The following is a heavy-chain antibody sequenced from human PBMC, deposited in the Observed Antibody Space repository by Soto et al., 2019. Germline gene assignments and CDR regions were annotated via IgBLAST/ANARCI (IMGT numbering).Heavy chain of an antibody. Sequence: SDTLSLTCTVSGGSISSYYWSWIRQPPGKDLEWIGYIYSSGTTNYNPSLKSRVTISVDTSKNQFSLKLSSVPAADPAVYYWARDQGILRYNLYYYYGMDVGGQGTTVTVAS. D-gene: IGHD1-1*01. V-gene: IGHV4-59*01. CDR3: ARDQGILRYNLYYYYGMDV. J-gene: IGHJ6*02. CDR2: IYSSGTT. CDR1: GGSISSYY.